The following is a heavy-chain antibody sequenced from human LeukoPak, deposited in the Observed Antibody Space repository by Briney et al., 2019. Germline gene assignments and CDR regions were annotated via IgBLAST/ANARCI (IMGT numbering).Heavy chain of an antibody. CDR1: GYTFTDYY. CDR3: ARANFLYCSSTTCLFDY. CDR2: INPNDGDT. J-gene: IGHJ4*02. Sequence: PGASVKVSCKASGYTFTDYYMHWVRRAPGQGFEWMGWINPNDGDTNYAQKFQGRVTMTRDTSISTAHMEVSRLRSDDTAVYYCARANFLYCSSTTCLFDYWGQGTLVTVSS. V-gene: IGHV1-2*02. D-gene: IGHD2-2*01.